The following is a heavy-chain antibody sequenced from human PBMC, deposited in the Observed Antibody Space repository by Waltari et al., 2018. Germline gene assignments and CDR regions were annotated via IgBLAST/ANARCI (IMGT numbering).Heavy chain of an antibody. Sequence: QVQLQQWGAGLLKPSETLSLTCAVDGGSFSGYYWSWIRQPPGKGLEWIGEINHSGSTNYNPSLKSRVTISVDTSKNQFSLKLSSVTAADTAVYYCARVRSIAARPGRGYFQHWGQGTLVTVSS. V-gene: IGHV4-34*01. CDR2: INHSGST. CDR1: GGSFSGYY. CDR3: ARVRSIAARPGRGYFQH. D-gene: IGHD6-6*01. J-gene: IGHJ1*01.